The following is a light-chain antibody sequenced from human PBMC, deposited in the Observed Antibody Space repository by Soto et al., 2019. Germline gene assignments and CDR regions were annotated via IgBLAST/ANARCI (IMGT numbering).Light chain of an antibody. J-gene: IGKJ1*01. CDR3: QQFESPART. V-gene: IGKV4-1*01. CDR1: QSVLHSSNNKNY. CDR2: WAS. Sequence: DIVMTQSPDSLAVSLGERATINCKSSQSVLHSSNNKNYLSWYQHKQGQPPKLFIYWASTRESGVPDRFSGSGSGTDFTLTISSLQAEDVAVYYCQQFESPARTFGQGTKVEIK.